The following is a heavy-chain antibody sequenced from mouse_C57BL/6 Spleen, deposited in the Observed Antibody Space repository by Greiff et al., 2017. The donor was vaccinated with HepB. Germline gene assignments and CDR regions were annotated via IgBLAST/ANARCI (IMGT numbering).Heavy chain of an antibody. CDR1: GYTFTDYN. J-gene: IGHJ3*01. CDR2: INPNNGGT. V-gene: IGHV1-18*01. Sequence: VQLKESGPELVKPGASVKIPCKASGYTFTDYNMDWVKQSHGKSLEWIGDINPNNGGTIYNQKFKGKATLTVEKSSSTAYMELRSLTSEDTAVYYCARRGSAWFAYWGQGTLVTVSA. CDR3: ARRGSAWFAY.